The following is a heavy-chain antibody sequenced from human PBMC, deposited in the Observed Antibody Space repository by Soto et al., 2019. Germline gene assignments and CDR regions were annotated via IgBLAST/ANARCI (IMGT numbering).Heavy chain of an antibody. V-gene: IGHV1-3*04. CDR3: ARDLSGNSYYGMDV. J-gene: IGHJ6*02. Sequence: QVPLVQSGAEVKKPGASVKVSCKASGYSLSIYAIHWARQAPGQRLEWMGWINTGNGDTKYSQKFQGRVTITRDTTASTAYMEVSSLSSEDTAVYYCARDLSGNSYYGMDVWGQGTTVTVSS. CDR2: INTGNGDT. D-gene: IGHD1-26*01. CDR1: GYSLSIYA.